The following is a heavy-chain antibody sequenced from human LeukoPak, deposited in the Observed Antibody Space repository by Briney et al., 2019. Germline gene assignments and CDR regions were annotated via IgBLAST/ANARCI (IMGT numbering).Heavy chain of an antibody. CDR2: INSDGSST. V-gene: IGHV3-74*01. J-gene: IGHJ4*02. Sequence: GGSLRLSCAASGFTFSSYWMHWVRQAPGKGLVWVSRINSDGSSTSYADSVKGRFTISRDNAKNTLYLQMNSLRAEDTAVYYCARGPPQYYYDSSGYYYRLNAFDYWGQGTLVTVSS. CDR1: GFTFSSYW. CDR3: ARGPPQYYYDSSGYYYRLNAFDY. D-gene: IGHD3-22*01.